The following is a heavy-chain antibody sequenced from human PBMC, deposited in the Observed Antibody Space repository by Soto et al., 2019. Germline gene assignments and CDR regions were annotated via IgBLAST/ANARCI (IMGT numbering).Heavy chain of an antibody. CDR3: AGPRRYCSSTSCYFPSDY. J-gene: IGHJ4*02. D-gene: IGHD2-2*01. CDR1: GYTFTTYT. Sequence: DSVKVSCKASGYTFTTYTINWVRQAPGQRLEWMGWINGGSGNTKYSQKFQGRVTITRDTSASTVYMELSSLRYEDTAVYYCAGPRRYCSSTSCYFPSDYWGQGTQVTVSS. CDR2: INGGSGNT. V-gene: IGHV1-3*01.